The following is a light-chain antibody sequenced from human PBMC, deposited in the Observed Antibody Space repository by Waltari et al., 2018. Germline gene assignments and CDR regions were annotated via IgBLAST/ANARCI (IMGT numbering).Light chain of an antibody. J-gene: IGKJ4*01. Sequence: EIVLTQSPGTLSLSPGARATLSCRASQTVSTIALRWYQQKPGQAPRVLITSTYNRVTGIPDRFSGSGSGTDFTLTINRLAPEDFAMYYCQQYDGIVVTFGGGTKVEI. V-gene: IGKV3-20*01. CDR3: QQYDGIVVT. CDR1: QTVSTIA. CDR2: STY.